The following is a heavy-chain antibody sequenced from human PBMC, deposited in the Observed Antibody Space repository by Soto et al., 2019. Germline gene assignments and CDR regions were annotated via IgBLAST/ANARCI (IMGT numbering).Heavy chain of an antibody. CDR1: GASINSGDYH. V-gene: IGHV4-30-4*01. J-gene: IGHJ6*02. CDR3: ARDSRTPSGGMDV. Sequence: SETLSLTCTVSGASINSGDYHWTWIRQFPGKGLEWIGGIYCSASTYYNPALVSRLTISLDTSKNQFSLKLTSVTAADTAVYYCARDSRTPSGGMDVWGQGTTVTVSS. CDR2: IYCSAST.